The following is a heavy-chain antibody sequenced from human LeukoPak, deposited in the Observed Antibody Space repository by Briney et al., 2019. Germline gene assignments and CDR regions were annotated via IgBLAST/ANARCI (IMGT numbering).Heavy chain of an antibody. D-gene: IGHD3-9*01. Sequence: PGGSLRLSCAASGFTFSDYYMSWIRQAPGKGLEWVSYISSSGDTTFYADSVKGRFTISRDNAKNSLYLQMNSLRAEDTAVYYCTRDAVGQGHYFYYMDVWGEGTTVTVSS. V-gene: IGHV3-11*04. CDR1: GFTFSDYY. CDR3: TRDAVGQGHYFYYMDV. J-gene: IGHJ6*03. CDR2: ISSSGDTT.